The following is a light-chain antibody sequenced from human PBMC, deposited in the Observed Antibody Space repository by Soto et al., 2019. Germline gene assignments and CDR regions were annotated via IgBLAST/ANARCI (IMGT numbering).Light chain of an antibody. CDR3: GSYSSTATREV. CDR1: SSNIGGNS. V-gene: IGLV2-14*01. CDR2: EVS. J-gene: IGLJ1*01. Sequence: QSVLTQPPSVSAAPGQKVTISCSGSSSNIGGNSVSWYQLRPGTPPKLIIYEVSHRPSGVSHRFSGSKSANTASLTISGLQAEDEADYFCGSYSSTATREVFGTGTKVTVL.